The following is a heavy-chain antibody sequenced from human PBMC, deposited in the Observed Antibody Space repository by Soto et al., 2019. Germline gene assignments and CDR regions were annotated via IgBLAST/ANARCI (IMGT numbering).Heavy chain of an antibody. V-gene: IGHV1-2*04. CDR1: GYTFTGYY. D-gene: IGHD3-10*01. CDR3: ARVVQSGGDSYYYGMDI. CDR2: INPNSGGT. J-gene: IGHJ6*02. Sequence: ASVKVSCKASGYTFTGYYMHWVRQAPGQGLEWMGWINPNSGGTNYAQKFQGWVTMTRDTSISTAYMEQSRLRSDDTAFYYCARVVQSGGDSYYYGMDIWGQGTTVTVSS.